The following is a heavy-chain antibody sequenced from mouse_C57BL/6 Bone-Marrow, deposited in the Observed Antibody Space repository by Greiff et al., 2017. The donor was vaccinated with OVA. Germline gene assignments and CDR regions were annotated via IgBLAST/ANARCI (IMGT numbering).Heavy chain of an antibody. V-gene: IGHV1-55*01. Sequence: QVQLKQPGAELVKPGASVKMSCKASGYTFTSYWITWVKQRPGQGLEWIGDIYPGSGSNNYNEKFKSKATLTVDTSSSTAYMQLSSLTSEDSAVYYCARGATTMVKAWFAYWGQGTLVTVSA. J-gene: IGHJ3*01. CDR1: GYTFTSYW. CDR2: IYPGSGSN. CDR3: ARGATTMVKAWFAY. D-gene: IGHD2-2*01.